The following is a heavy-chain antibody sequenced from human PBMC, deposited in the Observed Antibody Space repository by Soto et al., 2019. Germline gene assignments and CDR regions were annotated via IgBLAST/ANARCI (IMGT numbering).Heavy chain of an antibody. CDR1: GGSISSYY. V-gene: IGHV4-59*01. CDR2: IYYSGRT. CDR3: ARVSGDIVVVPAAIDSRRSSWFDP. J-gene: IGHJ5*02. D-gene: IGHD2-2*01. Sequence: PSETLALTCTVSGGSISSYYWSWIRQPPGKGLEWIGYIYYSGRTNYNPSLKSRVTVSVYTSKNQFSLKLSSVTAAETAVYYCARVSGDIVVVPAAIDSRRSSWFDPWGQGTLVTVSS.